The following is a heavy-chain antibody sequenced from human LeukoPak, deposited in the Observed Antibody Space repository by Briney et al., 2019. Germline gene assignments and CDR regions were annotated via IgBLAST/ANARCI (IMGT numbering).Heavy chain of an antibody. D-gene: IGHD3-22*01. CDR1: GGSISSSY. J-gene: IGHJ4*02. CDR3: ARDWTSGFHSLDY. V-gene: IGHV4-59*01. CDR2: IFYSGTT. Sequence: SETLSLTCTVSGGSISSSYWSWIRQPPGKGLEWIGYIFYSGTTNYNPSLKSRVTISVDTSKNQFSLKLTSVTAADTAVYYCARDWTSGFHSLDYWGQGTLVTVSS.